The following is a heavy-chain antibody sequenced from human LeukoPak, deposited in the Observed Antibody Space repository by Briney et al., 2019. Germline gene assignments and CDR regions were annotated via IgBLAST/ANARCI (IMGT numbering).Heavy chain of an antibody. Sequence: GASVKVSCKASGCTFTGYYTHWVRQAPGQGLEWMGGINPNSGGTNYGRVTMTRDTSISTAYMEMSSLRSDDTAVYYCARGRGSYVDYWGQGTLVTVSS. CDR2: INPNSGGT. V-gene: IGHV1-2*02. CDR3: ARGRGSYVDY. D-gene: IGHD1-26*01. J-gene: IGHJ4*02. CDR1: GCTFTGYY.